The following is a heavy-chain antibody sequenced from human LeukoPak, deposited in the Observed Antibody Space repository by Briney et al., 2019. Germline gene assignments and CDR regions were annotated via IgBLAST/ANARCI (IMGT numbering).Heavy chain of an antibody. J-gene: IGHJ3*02. CDR3: AKSLGGYSNDAFDI. V-gene: IGHV3-23*01. Sequence: GGSLRLSCAASGLTFSNYAMSWVRQAPGKGLEWVSAISGSGGSTYYADSVKGRFTISRDSSKNTLYLQMNSLRAEDTAVYYCAKSLGGYSNDAFDIWGQGTMVTVSS. CDR2: ISGSGGST. CDR1: GLTFSNYA. D-gene: IGHD4-23*01.